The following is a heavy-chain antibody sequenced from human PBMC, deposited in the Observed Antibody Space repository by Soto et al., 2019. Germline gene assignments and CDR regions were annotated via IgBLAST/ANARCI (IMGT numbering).Heavy chain of an antibody. D-gene: IGHD6-19*01. Sequence: QVTLKESGPVLVKPTETLTLICTVSGLSITDSEMGVSWIRQPPGQPLEWLAHIDSSGEKSYRTFLKRRLAISKYTSKSQIVLTMTNMDPADTATYYCARRHLAVAVSPWFDPWGQGIPVTVSS. CDR1: GLSITDSEMG. CDR3: ARRHLAVAVSPWFDP. CDR2: IDSSGEK. V-gene: IGHV2-26*01. J-gene: IGHJ5*02.